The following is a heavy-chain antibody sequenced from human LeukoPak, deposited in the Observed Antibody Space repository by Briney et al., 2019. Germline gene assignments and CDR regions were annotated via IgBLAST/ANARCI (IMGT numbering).Heavy chain of an antibody. D-gene: IGHD6-13*01. V-gene: IGHV7-4-1*02. CDR1: GYTFTSYA. CDR3: ARDLRNSSSWYGYYYYYMDV. CDR2: INTNTGNP. Sequence: ASVKVSCKASGYTFTSYAMNWVRQAPGQGLEWMGWINTNTGNPTYAQGFTGRFVFSLDTSVSTAYLQISSLKAEDTAVYYCARDLRNSSSWYGYYYYYMDVWGKGTTVTVSS. J-gene: IGHJ6*03.